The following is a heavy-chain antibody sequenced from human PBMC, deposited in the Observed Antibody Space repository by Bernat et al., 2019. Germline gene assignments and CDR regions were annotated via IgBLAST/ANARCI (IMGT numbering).Heavy chain of an antibody. D-gene: IGHD6-6*01. CDR1: GYSFTSYW. J-gene: IGHJ5*02. Sequence: EVQLVQSGAEVKKPGESLRISCKGSGYSFTSYWISWVRQMPGKGLVWMGRLDPSDSYTNYSPSFQDHVTISADRSISTAYLQWSSLKASDTGMYYCAGHGRRAARKGYWFDPWGQGTLVTVS. CDR2: LDPSDSYT. CDR3: AGHGRRAARKGYWFDP. V-gene: IGHV5-10-1*01.